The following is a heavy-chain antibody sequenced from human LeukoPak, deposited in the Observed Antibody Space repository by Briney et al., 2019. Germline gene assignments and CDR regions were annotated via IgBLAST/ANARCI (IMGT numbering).Heavy chain of an antibody. CDR3: ATMVTSPTYYYDSSGYEDY. Sequence: GGSLRLSCAASGFTFSSYAMRWVRQAPGKGLEWVSSISGSGASTSYADCVKGRFPIPRHNSTRTLYLQMNSLRAEDTAVYYCATMVTSPTYYYDSSGYEDYWGQGTLVTVSS. CDR1: GFTFSSYA. CDR2: ISGSGAST. J-gene: IGHJ4*02. D-gene: IGHD3-22*01. V-gene: IGHV3-23*01.